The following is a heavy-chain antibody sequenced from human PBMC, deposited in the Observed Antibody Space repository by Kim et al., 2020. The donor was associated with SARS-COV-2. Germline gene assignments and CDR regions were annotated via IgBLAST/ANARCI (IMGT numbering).Heavy chain of an antibody. D-gene: IGHD3-10*01. CDR3: AKDTMVRGETPRYGMDV. J-gene: IGHJ6*02. CDR2: ISGSGGST. CDR1: GFTFSSYA. V-gene: IGHV3-23*01. Sequence: GGSLRLSCAASGFTFSSYAMSWVRQAPGKGLEWVSAISGSGGSTYYADSVKGRFTISRDNSKNTLYLQMNSLRAEDTAVYYCAKDTMVRGETPRYGMDVWGQGTTVTVSS.